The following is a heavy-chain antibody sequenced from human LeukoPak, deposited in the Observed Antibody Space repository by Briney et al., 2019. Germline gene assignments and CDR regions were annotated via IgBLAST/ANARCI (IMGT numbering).Heavy chain of an antibody. J-gene: IGHJ4*02. Sequence: GASVKVSRKASGYTFTGYYMHWVRQAPGQGLEWMGWINPNSGGTNYAQKFQGRVTMTRDTSISTAYMELTRLKSDDTAVYYCASVYNSGWYFDYWGQGALVTVSS. V-gene: IGHV1-2*02. CDR3: ASVYNSGWYFDY. CDR2: INPNSGGT. D-gene: IGHD5-12*01. CDR1: GYTFTGYY.